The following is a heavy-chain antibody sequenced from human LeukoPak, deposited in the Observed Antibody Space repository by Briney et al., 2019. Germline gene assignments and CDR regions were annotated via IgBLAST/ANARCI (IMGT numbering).Heavy chain of an antibody. V-gene: IGHV3-23*01. J-gene: IGHJ1*01. CDR3: ATFFDPSGGASGWTWTIDK. CDR2: VSGSGETT. D-gene: IGHD6-25*01. CDR1: RFTFSSYA. Sequence: PGGSLRLSCAASRFTFSSYAMTWVRQPPGKGLEWVAAVSGSGETTYLADFAKGRFSITRDNSGNTLYLQMYSLIAEDTPVSYCATFFDPSGGASGWTWTIDKWGPGALVIVSS.